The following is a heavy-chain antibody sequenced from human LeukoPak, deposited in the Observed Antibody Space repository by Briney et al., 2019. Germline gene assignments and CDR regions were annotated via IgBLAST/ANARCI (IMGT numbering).Heavy chain of an antibody. Sequence: GGSLRLSCAASVFTFDDDIMSWVRQAPGKGLESGSGIYWDGGSTGYADSVKGGFTISRDNAKNSLYLQMSRLRAEDTALYYCARADYSGYDFGDYYYYMDVWGKGTTVTVSS. J-gene: IGHJ6*03. CDR2: IYWDGGST. CDR1: VFTFDDDI. V-gene: IGHV3-20*04. CDR3: ARADYSGYDFGDYYYYMDV. D-gene: IGHD5-12*01.